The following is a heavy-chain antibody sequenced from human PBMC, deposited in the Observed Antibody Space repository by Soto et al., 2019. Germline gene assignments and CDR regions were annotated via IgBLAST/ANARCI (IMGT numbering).Heavy chain of an antibody. D-gene: IGHD5-12*01. Sequence: GASVKVSCKASGGTFSSYTISWVRQAPGQGLEWMGRIIPILGIANYAQKFQGRVTITADKSTSTAYMELSSLRSEDTAVYYCAREHSGYEEGIECWGQGTLVTVYS. J-gene: IGHJ4*02. CDR1: GGTFSSYT. V-gene: IGHV1-69*04. CDR3: AREHSGYEEGIEC. CDR2: IIPILGIA.